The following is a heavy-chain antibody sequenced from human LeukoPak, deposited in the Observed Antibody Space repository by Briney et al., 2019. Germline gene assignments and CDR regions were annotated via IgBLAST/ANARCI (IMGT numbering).Heavy chain of an antibody. D-gene: IGHD2-2*01. CDR1: GFTVSSNY. CDR2: IYSGGST. J-gene: IGHJ4*02. CDR3: ARLPAYCSSTSCYYDY. V-gene: IGHV3-53*01. Sequence: GGSLRLSCAASGFTVSSNYMSWVRQAPGKGLEWDSVIYSGGSTYYADSVKGRFTISRDNAKNSLFLQMNSLRAEDTAVYYCARLPAYCSSTSCYYDYWAREPWSPSPQ.